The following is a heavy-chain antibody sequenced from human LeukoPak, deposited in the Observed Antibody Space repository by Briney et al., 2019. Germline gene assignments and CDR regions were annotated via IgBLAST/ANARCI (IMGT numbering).Heavy chain of an antibody. J-gene: IGHJ4*02. CDR2: INAGNGDT. D-gene: IGHD2-21*01. CDR1: GYTFTKYV. Sequence: ASVKVSCKASGYTFTKYVVHWVRQAPGQRPEWLGWINAGNGDTKYSQNFQDRVTITRDTSANTAYMELSSLTSEDTALYYCARDDCGDTCYPGGYWGQGTLVTVSS. CDR3: ARDDCGDTCYPGGY. V-gene: IGHV1-3*01.